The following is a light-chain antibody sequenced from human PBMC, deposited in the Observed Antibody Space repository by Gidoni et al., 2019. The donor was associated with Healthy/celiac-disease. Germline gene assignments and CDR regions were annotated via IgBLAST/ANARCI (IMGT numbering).Light chain of an antibody. V-gene: IGLV1-44*01. Sequence: QSVLPQPPSASAAPGHRVTISCSGSSSNIGSNTVTWYQQLPGTAPKLLIYSNNQRPSGVPDRFSGSKSGTSASLTISGLQSEDEADYYCAAYEDSLTPVVFGGGTKLTVL. CDR1: SSNIGSNT. CDR3: AAYEDSLTPVV. CDR2: SNN. J-gene: IGLJ2*01.